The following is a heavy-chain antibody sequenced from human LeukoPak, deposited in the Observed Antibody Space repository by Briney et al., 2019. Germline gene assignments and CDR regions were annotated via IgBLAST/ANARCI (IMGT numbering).Heavy chain of an antibody. CDR3: ARGAPIVVVVAATRRDFDY. D-gene: IGHD2-15*01. V-gene: IGHV4-30-2*01. J-gene: IGHJ4*02. Sequence: SQTLSLTCTVSGGSIGSGGYYWSWIRQPPGKGLEWIGEINHSGSTNYNPSLKSRVTISVDTSKNQFSLKLSSVTAADTAVYYCARGAPIVVVVAATRRDFDYWGQGTLVTVSS. CDR2: INHSGST. CDR1: GGSIGSGGYY.